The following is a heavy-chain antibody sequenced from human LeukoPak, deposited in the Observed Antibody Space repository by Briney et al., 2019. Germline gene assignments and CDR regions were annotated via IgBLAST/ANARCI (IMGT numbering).Heavy chain of an antibody. J-gene: IGHJ5*02. D-gene: IGHD3-3*01. CDR1: GGSISSSSYY. Sequence: SETLSLTCTVSGGSISSSSYYWGWIRQPPGKGLEWIGSIYYSGSTYYNPSLKGRVTISVDTSKNQFSLKLSSVTAADTAVYYCARQDFWSGYYFDPWGQGTLVTVSS. CDR2: IYYSGST. V-gene: IGHV4-39*01. CDR3: ARQDFWSGYYFDP.